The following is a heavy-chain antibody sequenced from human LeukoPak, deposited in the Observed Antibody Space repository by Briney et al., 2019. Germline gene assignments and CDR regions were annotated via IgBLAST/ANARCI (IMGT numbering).Heavy chain of an antibody. CDR3: ARDLKRLAAVQPPEFDY. D-gene: IGHD6-13*01. J-gene: IGHJ4*02. V-gene: IGHV3-20*04. Sequence: GRSLRLSCAASGFIFDDYGMSWVRQAPGKGLEWVSGINWNGGSTGYGDSVEGRFTISRDNAKNSLYLQMNGLRAEDTALYYCARDLKRLAAVQPPEFDYRGQGTLVTVSS. CDR1: GFIFDDYG. CDR2: INWNGGST.